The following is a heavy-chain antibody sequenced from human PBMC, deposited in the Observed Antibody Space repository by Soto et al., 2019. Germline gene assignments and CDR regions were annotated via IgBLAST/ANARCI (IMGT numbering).Heavy chain of an antibody. CDR1: GGTFSSYA. J-gene: IGHJ6*02. D-gene: IGHD6-13*01. CDR2: IIPIFGTA. CDR3: ARWGITAGTTLRPYYGMDV. V-gene: IGHV1-69*13. Sequence: SVKVSCKASGGTFSSYAISWVRQAPGQGLEWMGGIIPIFGTANYAQKFQGRVTITADESTSTAYMELSSLRSEDMAVYYCARWGITAGTTLRPYYGMDVWGQGTTVTVSS.